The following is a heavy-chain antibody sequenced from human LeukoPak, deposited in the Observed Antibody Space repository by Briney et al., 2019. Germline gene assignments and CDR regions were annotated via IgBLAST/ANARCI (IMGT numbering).Heavy chain of an antibody. CDR3: ARELVEEQLWLQASPNFDY. CDR1: GGTFSSYA. J-gene: IGHJ4*02. V-gene: IGHV1-69*04. Sequence: SVKVSCKASGGTFSSYAISWVRQAPGQGLEWMGRIIPILGIANYVQKFQGRVTITADKSTSTAYMELSSLRSEDTAVYYCARELVEEQLWLQASPNFDYWGQGTLVTVSS. CDR2: IIPILGIA. D-gene: IGHD5-18*01.